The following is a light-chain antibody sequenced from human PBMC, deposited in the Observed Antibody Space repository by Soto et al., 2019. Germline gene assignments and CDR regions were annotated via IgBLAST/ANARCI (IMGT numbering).Light chain of an antibody. J-gene: IGKJ4*01. CDR2: DAS. V-gene: IGKV3-11*01. CDR3: QHRYNWPLT. CDR1: QDINTY. Sequence: EVVLTQSPVTLSLSPGEKATLSCRASQDINTYLGWYQQKPGQPPRLLIYDASNRASGIPARFSGSGSGTDFTLTINSLEPEDFATYYCQHRYNWPLTFGAGTKVEIK.